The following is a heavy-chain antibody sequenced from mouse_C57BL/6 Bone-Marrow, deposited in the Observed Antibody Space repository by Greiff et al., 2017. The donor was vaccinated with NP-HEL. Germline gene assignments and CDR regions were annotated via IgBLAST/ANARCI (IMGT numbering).Heavy chain of an antibody. CDR1: GYTFTSYG. Sequence: VHLVESGAELARPGASVKLSCKASGYTFTSYGISWVKQRTGQGLEWIGEIYPRSGNTYYNEKFKGKATLTADKSSSTAYMELRSLTSEDSAVYFCARYDGYYYAMDYWGQGTSVTVSS. D-gene: IGHD2-3*01. J-gene: IGHJ4*01. CDR2: IYPRSGNT. CDR3: ARYDGYYYAMDY. V-gene: IGHV1-81*01.